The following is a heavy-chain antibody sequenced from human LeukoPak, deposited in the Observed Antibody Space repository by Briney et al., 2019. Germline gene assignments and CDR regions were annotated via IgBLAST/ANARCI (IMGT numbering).Heavy chain of an antibody. J-gene: IGHJ4*02. V-gene: IGHV3-30*18. CDR2: ISYDGSNK. D-gene: IGHD6-13*01. CDR1: GFTFSSYG. Sequence: GRSLRLSCAASGFTFSSYGMHWVRQAPGKGLEWVAVISYDGSNKYYADSVKGRFTISRDNSKNTLYLQMNSLRAEDTAVYYCAKSIRGIADFDYRGQGTLVTVSS. CDR3: AKSIRGIADFDY.